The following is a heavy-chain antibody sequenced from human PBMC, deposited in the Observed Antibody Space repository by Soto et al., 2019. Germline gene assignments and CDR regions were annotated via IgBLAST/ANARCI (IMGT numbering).Heavy chain of an antibody. CDR2: INHSGST. CDR3: ARERYDFWSGYWDYYYGMNV. J-gene: IGHJ6*02. CDR1: GGSFSGYY. Sequence: SETLSLTCAVYGGSFSGYYWSWIRQPPGKGLEWIGEINHSGSTNYNPSLKSRVTISVDTSKNQFSLKLSSVTAADTAVYYCARERYDFWSGYWDYYYGMNVWGQGTTVTVSS. D-gene: IGHD3-3*01. V-gene: IGHV4-34*01.